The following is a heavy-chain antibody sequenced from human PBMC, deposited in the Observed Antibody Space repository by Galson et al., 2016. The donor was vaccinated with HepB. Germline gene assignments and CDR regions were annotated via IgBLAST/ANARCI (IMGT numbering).Heavy chain of an antibody. CDR2: ISYDGANE. D-gene: IGHD1-26*01. Sequence: SLRLSCADSGFMFSRYAFHWVRQAPGRGLEWVAVISYDGANEYYADSVKGRFTISRDNSKNTLYLQMNSLRADDTAVYYCARDMGGLGATFNFYPMDVWGQGTTVTVSS. CDR1: GFMFSRYA. V-gene: IGHV3-30-3*01. CDR3: ARDMGGLGATFNFYPMDV. J-gene: IGHJ6*02.